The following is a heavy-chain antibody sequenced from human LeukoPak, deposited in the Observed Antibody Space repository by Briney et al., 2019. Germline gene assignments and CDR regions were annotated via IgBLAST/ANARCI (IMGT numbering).Heavy chain of an antibody. CDR3: AREGIVGATKSAFDI. V-gene: IGHV4-34*01. CDR1: GGSFSGYY. J-gene: IGHJ3*02. CDR2: INHSGST. D-gene: IGHD1-26*01. Sequence: PSETLSLTXAVYGGSFSGYYWSWIRQPPGKGLEWIGEINHSGSTNYNPSLKSRVTISVDTSKNQFSLKLSSVTAADTAVYYCAREGIVGATKSAFDIWGQGTMVTVSS.